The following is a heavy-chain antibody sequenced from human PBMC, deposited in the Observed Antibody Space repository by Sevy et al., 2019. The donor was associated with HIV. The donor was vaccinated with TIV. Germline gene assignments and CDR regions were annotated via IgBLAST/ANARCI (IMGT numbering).Heavy chain of an antibody. Sequence: ASVKVSCKASGYTFTGYYMHWVRQAPGQGLEWMGWINPNSGGTNYAQKFQGRVTMTRDTSISTAYMELSRLRSDDTAVYYCASLNSSSWQYYYYYMDVWGKGTTVTVSS. CDR2: INPNSGGT. V-gene: IGHV1-2*02. CDR1: GYTFTGYY. D-gene: IGHD6-13*01. CDR3: ASLNSSSWQYYYYYMDV. J-gene: IGHJ6*03.